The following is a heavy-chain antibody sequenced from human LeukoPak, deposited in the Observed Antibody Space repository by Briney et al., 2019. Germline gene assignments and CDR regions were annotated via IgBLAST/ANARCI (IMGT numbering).Heavy chain of an antibody. V-gene: IGHV3-48*03. D-gene: IGHD1-26*01. Sequence: GGSLRLSCAASGFTYSSYEMNWVRQAPGKGLEWVSYISSSGSTIYYADSVKGRFTISRDNAKNSLYLQMNSLRAEDTAVYYCARESGSYYVFDYWGQGTLVTVSS. CDR1: GFTYSSYE. J-gene: IGHJ4*02. CDR2: ISSSGSTI. CDR3: ARESGSYYVFDY.